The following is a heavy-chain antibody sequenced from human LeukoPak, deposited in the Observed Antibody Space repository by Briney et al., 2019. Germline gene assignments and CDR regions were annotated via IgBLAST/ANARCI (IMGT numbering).Heavy chain of an antibody. CDR1: GYTFTSYD. D-gene: IGHD6-19*01. V-gene: IGHV1-8*03. Sequence: ASVKVSCKASGYTFTSYDINWVRQATGQGLEWMGWMNPNSGNTGYAQKFQGRVTITRNTSISTAYMELSSLRSEDTAVYYCARAVAGTIYYYYYMDVWGKGTTVTVSS. J-gene: IGHJ6*03. CDR2: MNPNSGNT. CDR3: ARAVAGTIYYYYYMDV.